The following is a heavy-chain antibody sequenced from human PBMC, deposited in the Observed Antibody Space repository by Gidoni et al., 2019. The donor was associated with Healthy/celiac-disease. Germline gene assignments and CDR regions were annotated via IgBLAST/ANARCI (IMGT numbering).Heavy chain of an antibody. Sequence: QVQLVESGGGVVQPGRSLRLSCAASGFTFSSYGMHWVRQAPGKGLEWVAVISYDGSNKYYADSVKGRFTISRDNSKNTLYLQMNSLRAEDTAVYYCAKDMIYDSSGYSHDYFDYWGQGTLVTVSS. CDR3: AKDMIYDSSGYSHDYFDY. D-gene: IGHD3-22*01. CDR1: GFTFSSYG. J-gene: IGHJ4*02. CDR2: ISYDGSNK. V-gene: IGHV3-30*18.